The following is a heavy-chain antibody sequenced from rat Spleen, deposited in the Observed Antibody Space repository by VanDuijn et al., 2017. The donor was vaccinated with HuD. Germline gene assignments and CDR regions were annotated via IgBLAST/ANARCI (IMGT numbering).Heavy chain of an antibody. CDR2: IWGDGST. Sequence: QVQLKESGPGLVKPSETLSLTCTVSGFSLTSYHVSWVRQPPGKGLEWMGVIWGDGSTAYNSALKSRLSISRDTSKSQVFLKMNSLQTEDTAMYFCARKPTEGIHFDYWGQGVMVTVSS. D-gene: IGHD1-11*01. V-gene: IGHV2-32*01. CDR1: GFSLTSYH. CDR3: ARKPTEGIHFDY. J-gene: IGHJ2*01.